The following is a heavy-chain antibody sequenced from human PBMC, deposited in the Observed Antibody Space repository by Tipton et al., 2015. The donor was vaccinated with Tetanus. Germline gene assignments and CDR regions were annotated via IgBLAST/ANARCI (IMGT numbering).Heavy chain of an antibody. D-gene: IGHD3-10*01. CDR2: ISDSGLT. V-gene: IGHV4-61*08. J-gene: IGHJ4*02. Sequence: TLSLTCTVSGASFSSGDYYWSWIRKPPGKGLEWLAYISDSGLTNSNYFLKSRITISRDTSRNQFSLKLTSVTAADTAVYYCTRANHEFPKKGPFDSWGQGTLVIVS. CDR1: GASFSSGDYY. CDR3: TRANHEFPKKGPFDS.